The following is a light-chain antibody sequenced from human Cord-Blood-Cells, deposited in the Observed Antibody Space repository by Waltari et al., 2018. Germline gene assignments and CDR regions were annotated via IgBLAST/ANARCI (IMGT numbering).Light chain of an antibody. CDR1: SSDVGGYNL. V-gene: IGLV2-23*03. CDR2: EGS. Sequence: QSALTQPASVSGSPGQSITISCPGTSSDVGGYNLVSWYQQHPGKAPKLMIYEGSKRPSGVSNRFSGSKSGNTASLTISGLQAEDEADYYCCSYAGSSTFLVVFGGGTKLTVL. CDR3: CSYAGSSTFLVV. J-gene: IGLJ2*01.